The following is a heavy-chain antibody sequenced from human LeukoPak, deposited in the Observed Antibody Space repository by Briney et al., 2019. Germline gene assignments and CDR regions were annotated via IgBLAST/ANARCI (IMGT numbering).Heavy chain of an antibody. CDR1: GFTFSSYS. CDR2: IRYDGSNK. V-gene: IGHV3-30*02. D-gene: IGHD5-18*01. CDR3: AKVGVRGSSYSALVYFDY. Sequence: PGGSLRLSCAASGFTFSSYSMNWVRQAPGKGLEWVAFIRYDGSNKYYADSVKGRFTISRDNSKNTLYLQMNSLRAEDTAVYYCAKVGVRGSSYSALVYFDYWGQGTLVTVSS. J-gene: IGHJ4*02.